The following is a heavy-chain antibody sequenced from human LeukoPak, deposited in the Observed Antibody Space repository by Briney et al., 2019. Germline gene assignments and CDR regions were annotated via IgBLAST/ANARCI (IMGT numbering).Heavy chain of an antibody. V-gene: IGHV4-38-2*02. CDR3: ARDGYPKGIYYFDY. CDR2: IYRSGST. CDR1: GYSISNGYY. J-gene: IGHJ4*02. Sequence: PSETLSLTCTVSGYSISNGYYWDWIRQPPGRGLEWIGNIYRSGSTSYNPSLKSRVTISVDTSKNQFSLKLSSVTAADTAVYYCARDGYPKGIYYFDYWGQGTLVTVSS. D-gene: IGHD5-12*01.